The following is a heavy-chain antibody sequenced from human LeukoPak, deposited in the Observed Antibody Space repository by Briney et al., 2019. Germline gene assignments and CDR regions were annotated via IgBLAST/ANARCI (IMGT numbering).Heavy chain of an antibody. Sequence: GGSLRLSCAASGLTFDSYAMTWVRQAPGKGLEWVSTIVGSGSSPYYADSVKGRFTISRDNSNNTLYLQMNSLRAEDTAVYYCARGQQWLVPDYWGQGTLVTVSS. CDR3: ARGQQWLVPDY. J-gene: IGHJ4*02. CDR2: IVGSGSSP. D-gene: IGHD6-19*01. CDR1: GLTFDSYA. V-gene: IGHV3-23*01.